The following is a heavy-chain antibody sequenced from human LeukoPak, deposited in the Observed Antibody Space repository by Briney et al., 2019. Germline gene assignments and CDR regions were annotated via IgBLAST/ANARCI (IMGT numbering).Heavy chain of an antibody. CDR1: GFTFSGSA. CDR3: AKDRLVGATYLFDY. CDR2: ISGSGGST. V-gene: IGHV3-23*01. Sequence: GGSLRLSCAASGFTFSGSAMHWVRQAPGKGLGWVSAISGSGGSTYYADSVKGRFTISRDNSKNTLYLQMNSLRAEDTAVYYCAKDRLVGATYLFDYWGQGTLVTVSS. J-gene: IGHJ4*02. D-gene: IGHD1-26*01.